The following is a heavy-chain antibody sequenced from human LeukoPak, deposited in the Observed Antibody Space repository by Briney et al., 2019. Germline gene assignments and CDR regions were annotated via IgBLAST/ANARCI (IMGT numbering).Heavy chain of an antibody. V-gene: IGHV4-34*01. Sequence: SETLSLTCTVSGGSISSYYWSWIRQPPGKGLEWIGEINHSGGTNYNPSLKSRVTISVDTSKNQFSLKLSSVTAADTAVYYCASLTLYYGSGSYYDPWGQGTLVTVSS. CDR2: INHSGGT. J-gene: IGHJ5*02. CDR3: ASLTLYYGSGSYYDP. CDR1: GGSISSYY. D-gene: IGHD3-10*01.